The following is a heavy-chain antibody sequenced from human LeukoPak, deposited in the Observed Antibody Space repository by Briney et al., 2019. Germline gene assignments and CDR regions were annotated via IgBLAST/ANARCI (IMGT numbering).Heavy chain of an antibody. CDR3: ARPAYTAAYDL. Sequence: GGSLRLSCAASGFIFSTYWMMWARQAPGKGLEWVANMKGVGSEIHYVDSVEGRFTNSRDNARNSLFLQMNGLRPEDTAVYYCARPAYTAAYDLWGQGTMVTVSS. CDR1: GFIFSTYW. D-gene: IGHD3-16*01. V-gene: IGHV3-7*01. CDR2: MKGVGSEI. J-gene: IGHJ3*01.